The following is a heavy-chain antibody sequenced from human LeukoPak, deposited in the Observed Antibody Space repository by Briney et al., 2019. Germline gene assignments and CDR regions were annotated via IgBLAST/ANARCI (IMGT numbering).Heavy chain of an antibody. J-gene: IGHJ4*02. CDR3: ARIEAVTRGYNHAYYFDY. D-gene: IGHD5-18*01. CDR1: GFTFSGYY. V-gene: IGHV4-38-2*01. Sequence: LRLSCAASGFTFSGYYMSWIRQAPGKGLEWIGNIYHNGNAYYNPSLKSRVTISVDTSKKQFSLKLRTATAADTAVYYCARIEAVTRGYNHAYYFDYWGQGTLVTVSS. CDR2: IYHNGNA.